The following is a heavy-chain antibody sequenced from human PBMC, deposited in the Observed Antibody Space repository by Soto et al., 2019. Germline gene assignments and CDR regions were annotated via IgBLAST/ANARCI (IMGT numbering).Heavy chain of an antibody. J-gene: IGHJ4*02. Sequence: QVQLVESGGGVVQPGRSLRLSCAASGFTFSSYGVHWVRQAPGKGLEWVAIISYDGSDKYYADSVKGRFTISRDNSKNTVYLQMNSLRAEDTAVYYCAKGLLWFGEYLSSFDSWGQGTLVTVSS. D-gene: IGHD3-10*01. CDR3: AKGLLWFGEYLSSFDS. CDR1: GFTFSSYG. V-gene: IGHV3-30*18. CDR2: ISYDGSDK.